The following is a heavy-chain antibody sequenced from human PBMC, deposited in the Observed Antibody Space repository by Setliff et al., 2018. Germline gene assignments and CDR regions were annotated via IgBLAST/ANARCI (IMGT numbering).Heavy chain of an antibody. CDR3: ARDALGVGGKYGMDV. V-gene: IGHV1-69*10. Sequence: SVKVSCKASGGTFSSYAISWVRQAPGQGLEWMGGIIPILGIANYAQKFQGRVTITADKSTSTAYMELSSLRSEDTAMYYCARDALGVGGKYGMDVWGQGTTVTVSS. CDR1: GGTFSSYA. D-gene: IGHD1-26*01. J-gene: IGHJ6*02. CDR2: IIPILGIA.